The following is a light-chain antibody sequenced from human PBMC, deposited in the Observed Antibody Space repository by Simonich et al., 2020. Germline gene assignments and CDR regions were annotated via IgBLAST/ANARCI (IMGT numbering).Light chain of an antibody. CDR1: SSDVGGYNY. V-gene: IGLV2-14*01. J-gene: IGLJ3*02. Sequence: QSALTQPASVSGSPGQSITISCTGTSSDVGGYNYVSWYQQHPGKAPKLMLYDVSKRPSGVSNRFSGSKSGNTASLTISGLQAEDEADYYCNSYTSSSTLVFGGGTKLTVL. CDR3: NSYTSSSTLV. CDR2: DVS.